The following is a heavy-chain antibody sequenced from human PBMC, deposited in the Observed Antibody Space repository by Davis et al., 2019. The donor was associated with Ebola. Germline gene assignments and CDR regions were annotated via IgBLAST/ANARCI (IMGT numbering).Heavy chain of an antibody. J-gene: IGHJ4*02. Sequence: MPSESLSLTCAVSGVSIGSCDCCWSRPRPGPVSARDRIGDIYRSGSTYYNPSLNSRVTITVDRSKNQFSLKLSSVTAADTAVYYCARGLTSVRVFDYWGQGTLVTVFS. V-gene: IGHV4-30-2*01. D-gene: IGHD4-17*01. CDR1: GVSIGSCDCC. CDR3: ARGLTSVRVFDY. CDR2: IYRSGST.